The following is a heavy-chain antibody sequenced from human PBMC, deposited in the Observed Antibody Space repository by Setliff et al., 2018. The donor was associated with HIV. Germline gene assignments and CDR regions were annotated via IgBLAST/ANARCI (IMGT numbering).Heavy chain of an antibody. Sequence: ETLSLTCTVSGDFFSSDYYWGWIRQPPGKAPEWLAHIFTNDEKSYTTSLKTRLSISRDTSKSQVILTMTNMDPVDTATYFCARSAYGADVGYYFDYWGLGTLVTVSS. CDR3: ARSAYGADVGYYFDY. D-gene: IGHD4-17*01. V-gene: IGHV2-26*01. J-gene: IGHJ4*02. CDR2: IFTNDEK. CDR1: GDFFSSDYYW.